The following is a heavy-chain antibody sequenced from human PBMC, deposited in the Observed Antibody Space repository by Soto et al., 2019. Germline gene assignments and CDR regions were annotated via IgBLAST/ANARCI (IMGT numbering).Heavy chain of an antibody. J-gene: IGHJ5*02. CDR2: ISHSGST. CDR1: GASISSRRYY. Sequence: QLQLQESGPGLVKPSETLSLICTVSGASISSRRYYWGWIRQSPGKGPQWIGSISHSGSTTYNPSLKSRFPISVDSSKDRFSRKLRSATAAGPALYYCARHGGEQLWFGFDPWGQGSLVTVSS. D-gene: IGHD3-10*01. V-gene: IGHV4-39*01. CDR3: ARHGGEQLWFGFDP.